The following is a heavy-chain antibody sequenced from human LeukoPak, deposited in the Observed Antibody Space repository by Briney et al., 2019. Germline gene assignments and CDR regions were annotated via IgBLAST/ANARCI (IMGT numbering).Heavy chain of an antibody. V-gene: IGHV5-51*01. Sequence: GESLKISCKASGYNFNRYWIGWVRHTPGNGLESVAMIYPGDSDDRYSPSFQGHVTISADRSVTTADLHWTSLKASDTAIYSCARRDDSTAYNDFWGQGTRVTVSS. CDR3: ARRDDSTAYNDF. CDR1: GYNFNRYW. CDR2: IYPGDSDD. J-gene: IGHJ4*02. D-gene: IGHD3-16*01.